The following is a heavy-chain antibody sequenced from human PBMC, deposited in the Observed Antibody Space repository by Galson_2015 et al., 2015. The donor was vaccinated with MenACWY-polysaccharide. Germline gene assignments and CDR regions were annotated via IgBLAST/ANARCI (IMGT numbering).Heavy chain of an antibody. CDR2: INPNSGNT. D-gene: IGHD2-2*01. CDR3: ARGHCSSTSCLEYYYYYYMDV. Sequence: SVKVSCKASGYTFSNYNINWVRQAPGQGLEWMGWINPNSGNTDYAQKFQGRVTMTRNTSITTAYMELSNLRSEDTAVYYCARGHCSSTSCLEYYYYYYMDVWGRGTTVTVSS. V-gene: IGHV1-8*01. CDR1: GYTFSNYN. J-gene: IGHJ6*03.